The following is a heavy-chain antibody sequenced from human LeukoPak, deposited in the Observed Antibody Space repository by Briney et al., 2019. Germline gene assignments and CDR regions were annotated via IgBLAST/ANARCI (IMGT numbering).Heavy chain of an antibody. CDR1: GGSSSSSSYY. CDR3: ARHCIRSWFGEFHYYFDY. D-gene: IGHD3-10*01. Sequence: PSETLSLTCTVSGGSSSSSSYYWGWIRQPPGKGLEWIGSIYYSGSTYYNPSLKSRVTISVDTSKNQFSLKLSSVTAADTAVYYCARHCIRSWFGEFHYYFDYWGQGTLVTVSS. J-gene: IGHJ4*02. V-gene: IGHV4-39*01. CDR2: IYYSGST.